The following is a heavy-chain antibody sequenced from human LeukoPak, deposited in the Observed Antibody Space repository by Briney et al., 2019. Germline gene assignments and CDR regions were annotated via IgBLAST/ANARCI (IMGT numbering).Heavy chain of an antibody. CDR1: GFQFSDSW. J-gene: IGHJ4*02. V-gene: IGHV3-30-3*01. CDR2: ISYDGSNK. D-gene: IGHD2-8*02. Sequence: HPGGSLRLSCAAAGFQFSDSWMTWDRQAPGKGLEGVAVISYDGSNKYYADSVKGRFTISRDNSKNTLYLQMNSLRAEDTAVYYCARDGILDWGQGTLVTVSP. CDR3: ARDGILD.